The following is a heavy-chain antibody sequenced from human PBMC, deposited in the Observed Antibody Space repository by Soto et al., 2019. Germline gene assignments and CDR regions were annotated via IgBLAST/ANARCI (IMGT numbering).Heavy chain of an antibody. CDR2: IYSGGST. V-gene: IGHV3-53*02. J-gene: IGHJ5*02. D-gene: IGHD7-27*01. Sequence: EVQLVETGGGLIQPGGSLRLSCAASGFTVSSNYMSWVRQAPGKGLEWVAVIYSGGSTYYADSVKGRFTISRDNSKNTRYLQMNSRRAEDTAVYYCAGHPPGDRYWFDPWGQGTLVTVSS. CDR1: GFTVSSNY. CDR3: AGHPPGDRYWFDP.